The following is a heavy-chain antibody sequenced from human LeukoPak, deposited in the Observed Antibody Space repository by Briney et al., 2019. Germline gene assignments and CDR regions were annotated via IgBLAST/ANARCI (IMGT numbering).Heavy chain of an antibody. D-gene: IGHD3-22*01. CDR2: IYYSGST. J-gene: IGHJ3*02. CDR3: ARQITYYYDSSGYVRAFDI. CDR1: GGSISSSSYY. V-gene: IGHV4-39*01. Sequence: SETLSLTCTVSGGSISSSSYYWGWIRQPPGKGLEGIGSIYYSGSTYYNPSLKSRVTISVDTSKNQFSLKLSSVTAADTAVYYCARQITYYYDSSGYVRAFDIWGQGTMVTVSS.